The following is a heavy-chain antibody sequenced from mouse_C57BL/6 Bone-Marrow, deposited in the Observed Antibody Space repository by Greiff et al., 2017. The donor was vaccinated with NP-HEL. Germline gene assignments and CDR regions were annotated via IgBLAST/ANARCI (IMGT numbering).Heavy chain of an antibody. CDR1: GYTFTDYY. CDR2: INPNNGGT. V-gene: IGHV1-26*01. CDR3: ARHLRFDY. D-gene: IGHD2-12*01. J-gene: IGHJ2*01. Sequence: VQLQQSGPELVKPGASVKISCKASGYTFTDYYMNWVKQSHGKSLEWIGDINPNNGGTSYNQKFKGKATLTVDKSSSTAYMELRSLTSEDSAVYYCARHLRFDYWGQGTTLTVSS.